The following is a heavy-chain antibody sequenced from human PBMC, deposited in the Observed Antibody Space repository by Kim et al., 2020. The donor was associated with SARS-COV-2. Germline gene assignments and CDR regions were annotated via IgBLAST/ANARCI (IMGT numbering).Heavy chain of an antibody. J-gene: IGHJ4*02. D-gene: IGHD3-22*01. CDR1: GFAFSKSW. CDR2: IKEDGRDT. CDR3: ARDPYDSSGYGAFDY. Sequence: GGSLRLSCVGSGFAFSKSWMTWVRQVPGKGLEWVANIKEDGRDTNYVDSVKGRFTISRDNAKSAVYLQMNSLRAEDTAVYYCARDPYDSSGYGAFDYWGQGTLVTVAS. V-gene: IGHV3-7*01.